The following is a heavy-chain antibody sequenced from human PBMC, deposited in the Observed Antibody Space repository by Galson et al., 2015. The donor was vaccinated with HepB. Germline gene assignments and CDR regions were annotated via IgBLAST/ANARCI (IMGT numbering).Heavy chain of an antibody. D-gene: IGHD2-15*01. CDR2: ISSSSNYI. J-gene: IGHJ6*02. V-gene: IGHV3-21*06. Sequence: SLRLSCAASGLTFSDYSMNWVRQAPGKGLDWVSSISSSSNYIYYADSVRGRFTTSRDNAKNSLCLQMDSLRAEETAMYYCARVDCSGAACQGFGMDVWGQGTAVTVSS. CDR3: ARVDCSGAACQGFGMDV. CDR1: GLTFSDYS.